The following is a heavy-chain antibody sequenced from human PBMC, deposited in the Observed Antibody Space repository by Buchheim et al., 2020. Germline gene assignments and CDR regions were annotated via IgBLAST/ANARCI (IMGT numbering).Heavy chain of an antibody. V-gene: IGHV3-66*01. Sequence: EVHLVESGGALIQPGGSLRLSCSSSEFFVTSTYMTWVRQAPGKGLEWVSVISDVGDTHYADSVKGRFSISRDSSNNMVYLQMNSLRVEDTAVYYCARGIKGIDVWGQGTT. CDR1: EFFVTSTY. CDR2: ISDVGDT. D-gene: IGHD2/OR15-2a*01. J-gene: IGHJ6*02. CDR3: ARGIKGIDV.